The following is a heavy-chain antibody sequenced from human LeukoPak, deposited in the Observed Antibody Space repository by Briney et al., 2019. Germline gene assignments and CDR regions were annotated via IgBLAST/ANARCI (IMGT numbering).Heavy chain of an antibody. J-gene: IGHJ3*02. CDR1: GGSISSYY. CDR2: IYYSGST. V-gene: IGHV4-59*12. D-gene: IGHD4-17*01. CDR3: ASYGDYRFHDAFDI. Sequence: PSETLSLTCTVSGGSISSYYWSWIRQPPGKGLEWIGSIYYSGSTYYNPSLKSRVTISVDTSKNQFSLKLSSVTAADTAVYYCASYGDYRFHDAFDIWGQGTMVTVSS.